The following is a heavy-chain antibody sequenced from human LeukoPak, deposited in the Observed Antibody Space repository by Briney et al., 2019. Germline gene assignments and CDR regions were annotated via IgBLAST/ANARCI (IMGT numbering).Heavy chain of an antibody. J-gene: IGHJ6*02. CDR2: MNPNSGNT. D-gene: IGHD2-2*01. CDR3: ASRGWCSSTSCYPYYYGMDV. Sequence: ASVKVSCKASGYTFTSYDINWVRQATGQGLEWMGWMNPNSGNTGYAQKFQGRVTMTRNTSISTAYMELSSLRSEDTAVYYCASRGWCSSTSCYPYYYGMDVWGQGTTVTVSS. V-gene: IGHV1-8*01. CDR1: GYTFTSYD.